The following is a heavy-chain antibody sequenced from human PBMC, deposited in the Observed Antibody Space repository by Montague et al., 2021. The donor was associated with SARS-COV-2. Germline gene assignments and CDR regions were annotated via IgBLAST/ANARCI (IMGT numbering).Heavy chain of an antibody. Sequence: SLRLSCAASGFIFSSFAMRWVRQAPGKGLEWVSAVRSSGGSPNYADSVKGRFTIYRDNSNNMLYLQMNGLRAEDTAAYYCEKDMWDLYYFDYWGQGTLVTVSS. V-gene: IGHV3-23*01. D-gene: IGHD1-26*01. CDR3: EKDMWDLYYFDY. J-gene: IGHJ4*02. CDR1: GFIFSSFA. CDR2: VRSSGGSP.